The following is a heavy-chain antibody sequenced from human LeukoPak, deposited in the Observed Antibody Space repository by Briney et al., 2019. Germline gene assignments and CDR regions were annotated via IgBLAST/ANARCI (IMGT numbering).Heavy chain of an antibody. J-gene: IGHJ5*02. CDR1: GGSISSSSYY. D-gene: IGHD2-2*01. CDR3: AREIGQYQLLSNWFDP. CDR2: IYYSGST. Sequence: PSETLSLTCTVSGGSISSSSYYWGWIRQPPGKGLEWIGSIYYSGSTYYNPSLKSRVTISVDRSKNQFSLKLSSVTAADTAVYYCAREIGQYQLLSNWFDPWGQGTLVTVSS. V-gene: IGHV4-39*07.